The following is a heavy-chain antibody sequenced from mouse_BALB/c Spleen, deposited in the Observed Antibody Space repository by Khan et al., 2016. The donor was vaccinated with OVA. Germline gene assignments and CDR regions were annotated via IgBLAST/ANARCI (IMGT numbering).Heavy chain of an antibody. CDR2: IIYTGYT. D-gene: IGHD2-12*01. V-gene: IGHV3-8*02. CDR3: ARSTYRYAFVY. Sequence: EVQLQESGPSLVKPSQTLSLTCSVTGDSITSCYWNWIRKFPGNKLEYMGYIIYTGYTYYNPSLQSRISITRHTSKNQYYLQLNSVTDEDTATYYCARSTYRYAFVYWGQGTLVTVSA. CDR1: GDSITSCY. J-gene: IGHJ3*01.